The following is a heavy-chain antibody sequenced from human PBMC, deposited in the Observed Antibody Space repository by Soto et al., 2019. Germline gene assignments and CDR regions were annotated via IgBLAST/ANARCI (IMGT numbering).Heavy chain of an antibody. J-gene: IGHJ5*02. CDR1: GGSFSGYY. V-gene: IGHV4-34*01. Sequence: SETLSLTCAVYGGSFSGYYWSWIRQPPGKGLEWIGEINHSGSTNYNPSLKSRVTISVDTSKNQFSLKLSSVTAADTAVYYCARANLYYDFWSGYYTGWFDPWGQGTLVTVSS. CDR2: INHSGST. D-gene: IGHD3-3*01. CDR3: ARANLYYDFWSGYYTGWFDP.